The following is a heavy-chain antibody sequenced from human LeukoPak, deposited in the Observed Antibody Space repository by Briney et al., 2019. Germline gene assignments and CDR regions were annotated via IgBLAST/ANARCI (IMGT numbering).Heavy chain of an antibody. CDR1: GGTFSSYA. CDR3: ARAFPNYDSSGYYYYYFDY. V-gene: IGHV1-69*13. J-gene: IGHJ4*02. Sequence: ASVKVSCKASGGTFSSYAISWVRQAPGQGLEWMGGIIPIFGTANYAQKFQGRVTITADESTSTAYMELSSLRSEDTAVYYCARAFPNYDSSGYYYYYFDYWGREPWSPSPQ. D-gene: IGHD3-22*01. CDR2: IIPIFGTA.